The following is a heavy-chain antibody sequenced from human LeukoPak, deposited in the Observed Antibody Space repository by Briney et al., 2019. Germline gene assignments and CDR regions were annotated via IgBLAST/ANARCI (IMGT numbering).Heavy chain of an antibody. CDR1: GFTFSSYS. J-gene: IGHJ4*02. Sequence: GGSLRLSCAASGFTFSSYSMNWVRQAPGKGLEWVSSISSSSSYIYYADSVKGRFTISRDNAKNSLYLQMNSLRAEDTAVYYCARDPDPPLYYFDYWGQGTLVTVSS. CDR3: ARDPDPPLYYFDY. CDR2: ISSSSSYI. D-gene: IGHD1-14*01. V-gene: IGHV3-21*01.